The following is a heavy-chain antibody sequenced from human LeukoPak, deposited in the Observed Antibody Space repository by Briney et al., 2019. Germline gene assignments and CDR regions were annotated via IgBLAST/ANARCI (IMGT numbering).Heavy chain of an antibody. CDR2: IIPILGIA. CDR1: GGTFSSYT. CDR3: ATNYYGTGSYTYYFDY. J-gene: IGHJ4*02. V-gene: IGHV1-69*02. D-gene: IGHD3-10*01. Sequence: SVKVSCKASGGTFSSYTISWVRQAPGQGLEWMGRIIPILGIANYAQKFQGRVTITADNSTSTAYMELSSLRSDDTAVYYCATNYYGTGSYTYYFDYWGQGTLVTVSS.